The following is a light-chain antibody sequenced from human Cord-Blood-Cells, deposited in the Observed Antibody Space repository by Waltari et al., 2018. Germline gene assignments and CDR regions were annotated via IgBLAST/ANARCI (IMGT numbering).Light chain of an antibody. Sequence: EIVLTQSPATLSLSPGERATLSCRASQSVSSYLAWYQQKPGQAPRLLIYDASNRATGIPARFSGSGSGTDFTLTISSLQAEDVAVYYCQQYYSTSLTFGGGTKVEIK. J-gene: IGKJ4*01. CDR2: DAS. CDR3: QQYYSTSLT. CDR1: QSVSSY. V-gene: IGKV3-11*01.